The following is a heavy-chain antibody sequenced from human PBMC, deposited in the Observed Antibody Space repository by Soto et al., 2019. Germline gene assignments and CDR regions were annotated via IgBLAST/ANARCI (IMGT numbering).Heavy chain of an antibody. J-gene: IGHJ6*02. CDR1: GYSISSGYY. CDR3: AREGWGDYYGMDV. V-gene: IGHV4-38-2*02. Sequence: SETLSLTCAVSGYSISSGYYWGWIRQPPGKGLEWIGSIYHSGSTYYNPSLKSRVTISVDTSKNQFSLKLSSVTAADTAVYYCAREGWGDYYGMDVWGQGTTVTVS. D-gene: IGHD1-26*01. CDR2: IYHSGST.